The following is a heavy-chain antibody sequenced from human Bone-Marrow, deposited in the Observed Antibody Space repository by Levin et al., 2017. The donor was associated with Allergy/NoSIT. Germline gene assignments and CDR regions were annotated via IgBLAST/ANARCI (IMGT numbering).Heavy chain of an antibody. CDR3: VRDFNGGADWYYDI. CDR2: SRNKANKYTT. CDR1: GFIFSDHY. V-gene: IGHV3-72*01. J-gene: IGHJ2*01. Sequence: QPGESLKISCAVSGFIFSDHYIEWVRQAPGKGLEWVAVSRNKANKYTTEYAASVKGRFSISRDDSENSLYLQMNSLRTEDTAVYYCVRDFNGGADWYYDIWGRGTLVTVSS. D-gene: IGHD2-8*01.